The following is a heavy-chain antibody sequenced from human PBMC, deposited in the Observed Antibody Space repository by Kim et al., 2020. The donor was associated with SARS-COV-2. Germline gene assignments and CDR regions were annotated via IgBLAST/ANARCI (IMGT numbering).Heavy chain of an antibody. D-gene: IGHD3-9*01. V-gene: IGHV4-39*01. CDR1: GGSMNSGTFY. J-gene: IGHJ4*02. Sequence: SETLSLTCGVSGGSMNSGTFYWGWIRQPPGKGLEWMGSISDSGSTHYNPSLKSRVVMSVDTSKNEFSLKLSSVTAADTAVYYCARPLRYFVEGFDHWGQG. CDR3: ARPLRYFVEGFDH. CDR2: ISDSGST.